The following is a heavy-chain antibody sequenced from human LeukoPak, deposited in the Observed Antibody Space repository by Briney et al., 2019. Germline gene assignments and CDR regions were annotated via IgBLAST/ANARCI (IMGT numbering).Heavy chain of an antibody. V-gene: IGHV4-39*07. J-gene: IGHJ4*02. Sequence: SETLSLTYTVSGGSISSSSYYWGWIRQPPGKGLEWIGSIYYSGSTYYNPSLKSRVTISVDTSKNQFSLKLSSVTAADTAVYYCARVKRDSSSWYWGQGTLVTVSS. CDR2: IYYSGST. CDR3: ARVKRDSSSWY. D-gene: IGHD6-13*01. CDR1: GGSISSSSYY.